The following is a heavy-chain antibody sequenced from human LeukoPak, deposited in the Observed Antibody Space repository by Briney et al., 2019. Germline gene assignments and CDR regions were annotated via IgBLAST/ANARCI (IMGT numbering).Heavy chain of an antibody. CDR1: GGSFSGYY. D-gene: IGHD1-1*01. V-gene: IGHV4-34*01. CDR2: IYYSGST. CDR3: ARGHPERHWFDP. J-gene: IGHJ5*02. Sequence: SETLSLTCAVYGGSFSGYYWSWIRQPPGKGLEWIGSIYYSGSTYYNPSLKSRVTISVDTSKNQFSLKLSSVTAADTAVYYCARGHPERHWFDPWGQGTLVTVSS.